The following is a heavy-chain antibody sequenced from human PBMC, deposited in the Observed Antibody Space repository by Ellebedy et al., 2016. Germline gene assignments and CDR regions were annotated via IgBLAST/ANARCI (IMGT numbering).Heavy chain of an antibody. CDR3: ASYSNYNWFDP. J-gene: IGHJ5*02. D-gene: IGHD4-11*01. V-gene: IGHV3-74*01. CDR2: INGDGSTR. Sequence: GGSLRLSCTASGFTFSRYWMHWVRQAPGKGLVWVSRINGDGSTRTYADSVRGRFTISRDNAKNTLYLQMNSLRAEDTGVYYCASYSNYNWFDPWGQGTLVTVSS. CDR1: GFTFSRYW.